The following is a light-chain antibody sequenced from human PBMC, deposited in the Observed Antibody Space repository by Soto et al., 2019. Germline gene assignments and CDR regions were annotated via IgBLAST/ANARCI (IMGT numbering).Light chain of an antibody. Sequence: QSVLTQPASVSGSPGQSITISCTGTSSDVGGYNYVSWFQQHPGIVPKLMIYEVSNRPSGVSNRFSGSKSVNTASLTISGLQSEDEAYYYCISYTSKSTWVFGGGTKLTV. J-gene: IGLJ2*01. V-gene: IGLV2-14*01. CDR3: ISYTSKSTWV. CDR2: EVS. CDR1: SSDVGGYNY.